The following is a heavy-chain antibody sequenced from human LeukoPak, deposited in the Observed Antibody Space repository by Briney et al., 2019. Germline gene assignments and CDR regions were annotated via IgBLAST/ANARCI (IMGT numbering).Heavy chain of an antibody. D-gene: IGHD2-2*01. CDR3: AKAGYQLLTPPGGFEQFDN. Sequence: GGSLRLSCAASGFTFSSYAMSWVRQAPGKGLEWVSAISGSGGSTYYADSVKGRFTISRDNSKNTLYLQMNSLRAEDTAVYYCAKAGYQLLTPPGGFEQFDNWGQGTLVTVSS. V-gene: IGHV3-23*01. J-gene: IGHJ4*02. CDR1: GFTFSSYA. CDR2: ISGSGGST.